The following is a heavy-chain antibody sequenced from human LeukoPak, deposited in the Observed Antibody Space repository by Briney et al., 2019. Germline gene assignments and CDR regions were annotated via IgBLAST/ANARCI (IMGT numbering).Heavy chain of an antibody. J-gene: IGHJ4*02. V-gene: IGHV3-53*01. CDR2: IYSSGST. D-gene: IGHD2-21*01. CDR1: GFTVIITY. CDR3: ARDSSSFPNYFDF. Sequence: PGGSLRLSCAASGFTVIITYMSWVRQAPGQGLEWVSLIYSSGSTFYADSVQGRFTISRDNSKNTLYLQMNSLRAEDTAMYYCARDSSSFPNYFDFWGQGTLATVSS.